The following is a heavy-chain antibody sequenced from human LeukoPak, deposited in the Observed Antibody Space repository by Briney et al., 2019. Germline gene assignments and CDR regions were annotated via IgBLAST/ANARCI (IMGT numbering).Heavy chain of an antibody. CDR3: ARIGYCSGGSCRRNYYYYMDV. J-gene: IGHJ6*03. V-gene: IGHV4-59*01. CDR2: IYYSGST. CDR1: GGSISIYY. D-gene: IGHD2-15*01. Sequence: SETLSLTCTVSGGSISIYYWSWIRQPPGKGLEWIGYIYYSGSTNYNPSLKSRVIISVDTSKNQFSLKLSSVTAADTAVYYCARIGYCSGGSCRRNYYYYMDVWGKGTTVTVSS.